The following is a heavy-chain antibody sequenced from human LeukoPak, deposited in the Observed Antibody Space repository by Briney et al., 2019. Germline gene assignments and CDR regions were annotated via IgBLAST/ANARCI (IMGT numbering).Heavy chain of an antibody. Sequence: PGESLKISCKGSGYSFTSYWIGWVRQMPGKGLEWMGIIHPGDSDTRYSPSFQGQVTISGDKSISTAYLQWSSLKASDTAMYYCARLYDSSGTGYFQHWGQGTLVTVSS. D-gene: IGHD3-22*01. V-gene: IGHV5-51*01. CDR1: GYSFTSYW. CDR3: ARLYDSSGTGYFQH. J-gene: IGHJ1*01. CDR2: IHPGDSDT.